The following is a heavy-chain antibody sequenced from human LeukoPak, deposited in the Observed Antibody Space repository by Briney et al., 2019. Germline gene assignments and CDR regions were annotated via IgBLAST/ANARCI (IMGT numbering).Heavy chain of an antibody. CDR3: ARTYYDFWSGYYAYYFDY. CDR2: IYHSGST. J-gene: IGHJ4*02. D-gene: IGHD3-3*01. CDR1: GYSISSGYY. V-gene: IGHV4-38-2*01. Sequence: PSETLSLTCAVSGYSISSGYYWGWIRPPPGKGMEWIGSIYHSGSTYYNPSLKSRVTISVDTSKNQFSLKLSSVTAADTAVYYCARTYYDFWSGYYAYYFDYWGQGTLVTVPS.